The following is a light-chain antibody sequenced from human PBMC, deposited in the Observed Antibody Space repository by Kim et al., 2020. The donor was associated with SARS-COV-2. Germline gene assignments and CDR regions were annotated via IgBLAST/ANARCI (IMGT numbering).Light chain of an antibody. CDR2: GAS. Sequence: LSPGERATRSCRASQSVSSSYLDWCQQKPGQAPRLLIHGASSRATGIPDRFSGSGSGTDFSLTISRLEPEDFAVYYCQQYGSSPRTFGQGTKLEI. V-gene: IGKV3-20*01. CDR1: QSVSSSY. J-gene: IGKJ2*01. CDR3: QQYGSSPRT.